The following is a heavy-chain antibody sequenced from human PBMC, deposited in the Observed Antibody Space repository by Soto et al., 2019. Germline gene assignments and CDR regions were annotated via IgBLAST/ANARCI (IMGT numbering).Heavy chain of an antibody. J-gene: IGHJ6*02. CDR3: ARSITIFGVVGPAGYGMDV. Sequence: SVKVSCKASGGTFSSYAISWVRQAPGQGLEWMGGIIPIFGTANYAQKFQGRVTITADESTSTAYMELSSLRSEDTAVYYCARSITIFGVVGPAGYGMDVWGQGATVTVSS. CDR1: GGTFSSYA. CDR2: IIPIFGTA. D-gene: IGHD3-3*01. V-gene: IGHV1-69*13.